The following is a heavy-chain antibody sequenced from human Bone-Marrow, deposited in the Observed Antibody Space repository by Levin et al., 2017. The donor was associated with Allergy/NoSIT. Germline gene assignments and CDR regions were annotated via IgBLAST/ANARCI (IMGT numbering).Heavy chain of an antibody. CDR3: ARRPSDSSLDY. J-gene: IGHJ4*02. Sequence: SCTVSGGSISSSRYYWGWIRQPPGKGLEWIGSIYYSGSTYYNPSLKSRVTISVDTSKNQFSLKLSSVTAADTAVYYCARRPSDSSLDYWGQGTLVTVSS. CDR1: GGSISSSRYY. V-gene: IGHV4-39*01. CDR2: IYYSGST. D-gene: IGHD6-13*01.